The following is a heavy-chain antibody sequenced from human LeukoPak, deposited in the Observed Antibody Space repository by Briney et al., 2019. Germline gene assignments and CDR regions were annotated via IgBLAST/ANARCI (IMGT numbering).Heavy chain of an antibody. Sequence: PSETMSLTCTVSGGSISSYYWSWIRQPPGKGLEWIGYIYYSGSTNYNPSLKSRVTISIDTSKNQFSLKLSSVTAADTAVYYCARGGYSYGYGPYYDYMDVWGKGTTVIVSS. V-gene: IGHV4-59*01. D-gene: IGHD5-18*01. CDR3: ARGGYSYGYGPYYDYMDV. CDR2: IYYSGST. J-gene: IGHJ6*03. CDR1: GGSISSYY.